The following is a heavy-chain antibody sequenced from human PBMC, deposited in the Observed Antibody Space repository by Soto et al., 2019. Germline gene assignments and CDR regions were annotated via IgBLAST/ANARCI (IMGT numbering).Heavy chain of an antibody. CDR1: GFTFNTHW. J-gene: IGHJ4*02. V-gene: IGHV3-74*01. CDR3: ARGGAMGVDY. CDR2: IYFDGITT. Sequence: EVQLVESGGGVVQPGGPRSLSCTAPGFTFNTHWMHWVRQAPGKGLVWVSRIYFDGITTNYADSVKGRLTVSRDNAKNTVYLHVNTLRDEDTAVYYCARGGAMGVDYWGQGTLVTVSS. D-gene: IGHD1-26*01.